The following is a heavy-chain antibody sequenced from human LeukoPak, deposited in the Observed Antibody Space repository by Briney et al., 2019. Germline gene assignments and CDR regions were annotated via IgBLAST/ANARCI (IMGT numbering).Heavy chain of an antibody. CDR1: GGSISSGDYY. Sequence: SQTLSLTCTVSGGSISSGDYYWSWIRQPPGKGLEWIGYIYYSGSTYHNPSLKSRVTISVDTSKNQFSLKLSSVTAADTAVYYCARLLSSDWYKGTFDIWGQGTMVTVSS. CDR2: IYYSGST. CDR3: ARLLSSDWYKGTFDI. J-gene: IGHJ3*02. V-gene: IGHV4-30-4*01. D-gene: IGHD6-19*01.